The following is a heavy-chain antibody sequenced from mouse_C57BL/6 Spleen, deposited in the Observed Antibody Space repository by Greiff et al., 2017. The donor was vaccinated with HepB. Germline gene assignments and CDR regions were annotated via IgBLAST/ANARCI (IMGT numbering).Heavy chain of an antibody. D-gene: IGHD1-1*01. Sequence: VHLVESGPGLVAPSQSLSITCTVSGFSLTSYGVHWVRQPPGKGLEWLVVIWSDGSTTYNSALKSRLSISKDNSKSQVFLKMNSLQTDDTAMYYCARHYYGSSYNAMDYWGQGTSVTVSS. J-gene: IGHJ4*01. V-gene: IGHV2-6-1*01. CDR3: ARHYYGSSYNAMDY. CDR2: IWSDGST. CDR1: GFSLTSYG.